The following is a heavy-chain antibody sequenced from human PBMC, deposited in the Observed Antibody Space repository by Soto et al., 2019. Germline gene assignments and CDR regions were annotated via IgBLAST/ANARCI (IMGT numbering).Heavy chain of an antibody. D-gene: IGHD3-3*01. CDR3: ARGHVPRRYDFWSGHLYYFDY. V-gene: IGHV1-8*01. CDR1: GYTFTSYD. Sequence: ASVKVSCKASGYTFTSYDINWVRQATGQGLEWMGWMNPNSGNTGYAQKFQGRVTMTGNTSISTAYMELSSLRSEDTAVYYCARGHVPRRYDFWSGHLYYFDYWGQGTLVTVSS. J-gene: IGHJ4*02. CDR2: MNPNSGNT.